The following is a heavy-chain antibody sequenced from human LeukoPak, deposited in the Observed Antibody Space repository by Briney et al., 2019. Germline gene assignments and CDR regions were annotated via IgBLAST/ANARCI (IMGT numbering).Heavy chain of an antibody. J-gene: IGHJ5*02. Sequence: SQTLSLTCTVSGGSISSGDYYWSWIRQPPGKGLEWIGYIYYSGSTYYNPSLKSRVTISVDTSKNQFSLKLSSVTAADTAVYYCAREGPGCSGGSCYSTGSWFDPWGQGTLVTVSS. V-gene: IGHV4-30-4*01. D-gene: IGHD2-15*01. CDR2: IYYSGST. CDR1: GGSISSGDYY. CDR3: AREGPGCSGGSCYSTGSWFDP.